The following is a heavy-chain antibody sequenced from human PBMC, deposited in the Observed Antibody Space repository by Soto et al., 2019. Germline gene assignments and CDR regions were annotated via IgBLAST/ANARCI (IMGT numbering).Heavy chain of an antibody. CDR2: ISAHNGNT. J-gene: IGHJ4*02. V-gene: IGHV1-18*01. CDR3: ARGGYGDY. D-gene: IGHD1-1*01. CDR1: GYAFTTYG. Sequence: QVHLVQSGAEVKKPGASVKVSCKGSGYAFTTYGITWVRQAPGQGLEWMGWISAHNGNTNYAQKLQGRVTVTRDTSTSPAYMELRSRRCDVTAVYYCARGGYGDYWGQGALVTVSS.